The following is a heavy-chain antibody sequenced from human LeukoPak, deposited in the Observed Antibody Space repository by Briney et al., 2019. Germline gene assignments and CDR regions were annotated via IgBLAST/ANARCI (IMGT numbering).Heavy chain of an antibody. J-gene: IGHJ4*02. CDR2: IIPIFGTA. Sequence: GSSVKVSCKASGGTFSSYAISWVRQAPGQGLEWMGGIIPIFGTANYAQKFQGRVTITTDESTSTAYMELSSLRSEDTAVYYCARGDRNFWSGYYLGYYFDYWGQGTLVTVSS. CDR1: GGTFSSYA. V-gene: IGHV1-69*05. D-gene: IGHD3-3*01. CDR3: ARGDRNFWSGYYLGYYFDY.